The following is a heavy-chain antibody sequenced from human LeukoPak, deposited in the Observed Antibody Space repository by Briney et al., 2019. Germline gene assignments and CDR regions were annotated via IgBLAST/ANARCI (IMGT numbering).Heavy chain of an antibody. D-gene: IGHD3-16*01. Sequence: SQTLSLTCTVSGGSISSGDYYWGWIRQPPGKGLEWIGYIYYSGSSFYNPSLKSRLTISVDTSKNQFSLKLSSVTAADTAVYYCALFPGEGDPFDIWGQGTMVTVSS. CDR1: GGSISSGDYY. CDR2: IYYSGSS. V-gene: IGHV4-30-4*01. CDR3: ALFPGEGDPFDI. J-gene: IGHJ3*02.